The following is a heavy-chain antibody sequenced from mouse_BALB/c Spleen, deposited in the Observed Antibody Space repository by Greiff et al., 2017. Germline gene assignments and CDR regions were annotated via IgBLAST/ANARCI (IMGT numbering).Heavy chain of an antibody. CDR2: ISDGGSYT. CDR3: ARGKITTAVFDY. Sequence: EVQGVESGGGLVKPGGSLKLSCAASGFTFSDYYMYWVRQTPEKRLEWVATISDGGSYTYYPDSVKGRFTISRDNAKNNLYLQMSSLKSEDTAMYYCARGKITTAVFDYWGQGTTLTVSS. CDR1: GFTFSDYY. J-gene: IGHJ2*01. D-gene: IGHD1-2*01. V-gene: IGHV5-4*02.